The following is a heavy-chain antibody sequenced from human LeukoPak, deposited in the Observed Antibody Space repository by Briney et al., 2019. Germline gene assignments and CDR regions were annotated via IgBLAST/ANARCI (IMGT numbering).Heavy chain of an antibody. V-gene: IGHV3-23*01. D-gene: IGHD6-13*01. J-gene: IGHJ6*01. CDR1: GFTFSSSA. CDR2: ISASGGTT. CDR3: AKGSAAAGRMALDV. Sequence: GGSLRLSCAASGFTFSSSAMTWVRQAPGKGLEWVSVISASGGTTDYADSVEGRFTISRDNSKNTLYLQMNSLRAEDTAVYYCAKGSAAAGRMALDVWGQGTTVSVSS.